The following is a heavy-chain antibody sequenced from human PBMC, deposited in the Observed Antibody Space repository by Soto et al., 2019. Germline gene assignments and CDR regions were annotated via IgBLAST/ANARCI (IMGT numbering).Heavy chain of an antibody. CDR2: ISNDGSST. CDR1: GFTFSSYW. D-gene: IGHD2-2*01. Sequence: GSLRLSCAASGFTFSSYWMHWVRQAPGKGLVWVSRISNDGSSTSYADSVKGRFTISRDNAENTLFLQVNSLRAEDTAVYYCARVPYCSSTSCYSYFDYWGQGTLVTVSS. J-gene: IGHJ4*02. V-gene: IGHV3-74*01. CDR3: ARVPYCSSTSCYSYFDY.